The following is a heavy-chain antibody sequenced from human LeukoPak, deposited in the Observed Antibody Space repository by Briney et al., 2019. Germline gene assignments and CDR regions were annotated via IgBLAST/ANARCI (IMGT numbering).Heavy chain of an antibody. CDR2: IYATGST. CDR3: ARGFISSGWYYYYYMDV. D-gene: IGHD6-19*01. CDR1: GDSFSSVSYY. V-gene: IGHV4-61*02. J-gene: IGHJ6*03. Sequence: PSETLSLTCTVSGDSFSSVSYYWSWIRQPAGKGLEWIGRIYATGSTNYNPSLKSRVTISVDTSKNQFSLKLSSVTAADTAVYYCARGFISSGWYYYYYMDVWGKGTTVTVSS.